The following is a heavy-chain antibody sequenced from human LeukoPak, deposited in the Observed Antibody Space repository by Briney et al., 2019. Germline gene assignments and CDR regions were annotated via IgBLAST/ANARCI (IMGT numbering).Heavy chain of an antibody. CDR2: IYHSGST. V-gene: IGHV4-4*02. J-gene: IGHJ3*02. CDR1: GGSISSSNW. D-gene: IGHD3-10*01. Sequence: PSETLSLTCAVSGGSISSSNWWSWVRQPPGKGLEWIGEIYHSGSTNYNPSLKSRVTISVDTSKNQFSLKLSSVTAADTAVYYCAGSGSYEPADAFDIWGQGTMVTVSS. CDR3: AGSGSYEPADAFDI.